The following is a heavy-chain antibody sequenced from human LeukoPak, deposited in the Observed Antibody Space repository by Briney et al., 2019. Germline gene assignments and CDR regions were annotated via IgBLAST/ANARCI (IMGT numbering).Heavy chain of an antibody. D-gene: IGHD1-26*01. CDR2: IYSGEST. J-gene: IGHJ4*02. CDR3: ARASGIDHTDMPDY. CDR1: GFSVSSSY. V-gene: IGHV3-53*01. Sequence: PGGSLRLSCAASGFSVSSSYMNWVRQAPGRGLEWVAVIYSGESTNYADSVKGRFTISRDSSKNTLYLQMNSLRAEDTAVYYCARASGIDHTDMPDYWGQGTLVTVSS.